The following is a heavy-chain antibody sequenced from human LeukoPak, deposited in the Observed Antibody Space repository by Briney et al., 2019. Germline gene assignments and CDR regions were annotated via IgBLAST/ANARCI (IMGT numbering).Heavy chain of an antibody. CDR3: ARASSSWSIDY. D-gene: IGHD6-13*01. CDR2: INHSGST. CDR1: GGSFSGYY. Sequence: KPSETLSLTCAVYGGSFSGYYWSWIRQPPGKGLEWIGEINHSGSTNYNPSLKSRATISVDTSKNQFSLKLSSVTAADTAVYYCARASSSWSIDYWGQGTLVTVSS. J-gene: IGHJ4*02. V-gene: IGHV4-34*01.